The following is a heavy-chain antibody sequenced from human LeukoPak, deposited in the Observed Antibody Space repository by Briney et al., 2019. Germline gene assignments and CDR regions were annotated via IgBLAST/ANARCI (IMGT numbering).Heavy chain of an antibody. Sequence: PGGSLRLSCAASGFTFSSYSMNWVRQAPGEGLEWVSYISSSSSTIYYADSVKGRFTISRDNANNSLYLQMNSLRAEDTAVYYCARWGQLLEFDHWGQGTLVTVSS. CDR3: ARWGQLLEFDH. CDR1: GFTFSSYS. CDR2: ISSSSSTI. J-gene: IGHJ5*02. D-gene: IGHD2-15*01. V-gene: IGHV3-48*01.